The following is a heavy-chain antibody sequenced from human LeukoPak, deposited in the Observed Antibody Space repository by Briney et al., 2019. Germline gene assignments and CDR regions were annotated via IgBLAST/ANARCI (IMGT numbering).Heavy chain of an antibody. D-gene: IGHD6-19*01. J-gene: IGHJ4*02. V-gene: IGHV3-53*01. CDR3: ARGDSSGYYYFDY. CDR1: GFTFNQAW. Sequence: PGGSLRLSCEASGFTFNQAWMNWVRQAPGKGLEWVSVIYSGGNTYYADSVKGRFTISRDNSKNTLYLQMNSLRAEDTAVYYCARGDSSGYYYFDYWGQGTLVTVSS. CDR2: IYSGGNT.